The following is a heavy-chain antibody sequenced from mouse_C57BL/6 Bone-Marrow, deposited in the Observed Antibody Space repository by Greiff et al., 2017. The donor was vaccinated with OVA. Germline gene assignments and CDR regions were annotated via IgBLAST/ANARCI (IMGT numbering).Heavy chain of an antibody. CDR2: ISSGSSTI. D-gene: IGHD3-2*02. CDR1: GFTFSDYG. V-gene: IGHV5-17*01. CDR3: ARRQLRLRYFDY. Sequence: DVHLVESGGGLVKPGGSLKLSCAASGFTFSDYGMHWVRQAPEKGLEWVAYISSGSSTIYYADTVKGRFTISRDNAKNTLFLQMTSLRSEDTAMYYCARRQLRLRYFDYWGQGTTLTVSS. J-gene: IGHJ2*01.